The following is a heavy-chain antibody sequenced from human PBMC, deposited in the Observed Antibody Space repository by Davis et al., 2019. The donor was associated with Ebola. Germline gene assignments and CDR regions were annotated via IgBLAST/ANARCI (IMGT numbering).Heavy chain of an antibody. D-gene: IGHD6-19*01. Sequence: GESLKISCAASGFTFSSYAMHWVRQAPGKGLEWVAVISYDGSNKYYADSVKGRFTISRDNSKNTLYLQMNSLRAEDTAVYYCAKARSGWYIDWYFDLWGRGTLVTVSS. CDR2: ISYDGSNK. CDR3: AKARSGWYIDWYFDL. CDR1: GFTFSSYA. V-gene: IGHV3-30-3*01. J-gene: IGHJ2*01.